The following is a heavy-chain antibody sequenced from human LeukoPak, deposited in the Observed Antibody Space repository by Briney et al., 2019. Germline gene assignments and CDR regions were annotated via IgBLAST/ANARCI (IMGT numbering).Heavy chain of an antibody. V-gene: IGHV3-30*02. D-gene: IGHD5-12*01. CDR1: GFTFSNYG. Sequence: GGSLRLSCAASGFTFSNYGMHWVRQAPGKGLEWVAFIRYDGSIKYYADSVKGRFTISRDNSKNTLYLQMSSLTAEDTAVYYCAKDNVKVTTIRRVPHYMDVWGKGATVTISS. CDR2: IRYDGSIK. CDR3: AKDNVKVTTIRRVPHYMDV. J-gene: IGHJ6*03.